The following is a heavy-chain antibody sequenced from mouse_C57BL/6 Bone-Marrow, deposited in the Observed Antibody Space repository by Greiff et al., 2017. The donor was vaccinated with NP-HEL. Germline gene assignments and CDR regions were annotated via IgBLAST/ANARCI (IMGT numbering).Heavy chain of an antibody. Sequence: QVQLQQSGAELVRPGASVTLSCKASGYNFTDYEMHWVKQTPVHGLEWIGAIDPETGGTAYNQKFKGKAIMTADKSSSTAYMELRSLTSEDSAVYYCTRSRADWGQGTLVTVSA. CDR1: GYNFTDYE. CDR3: TRSRAD. CDR2: IDPETGGT. V-gene: IGHV1-15*01. J-gene: IGHJ3*01.